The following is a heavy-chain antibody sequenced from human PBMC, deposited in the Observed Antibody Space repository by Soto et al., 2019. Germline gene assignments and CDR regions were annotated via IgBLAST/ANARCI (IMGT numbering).Heavy chain of an antibody. CDR2: IRGTGGQT. J-gene: IGHJ4*02. CDR1: GFTFRNFV. D-gene: IGHD2-21*01. Sequence: EVQLLESGGGLVQPGGSLRLSCAASGFTFRNFVMSWVRQAPGKGLEWVSAIRGTGGQTFYADSVKGRFTISRDNSKNILYLQIDSRRDGDTAVYFCAQDRGWGVVSPSHDSWGQGTLVTVFS. CDR3: AQDRGWGVVSPSHDS. V-gene: IGHV3-23*01.